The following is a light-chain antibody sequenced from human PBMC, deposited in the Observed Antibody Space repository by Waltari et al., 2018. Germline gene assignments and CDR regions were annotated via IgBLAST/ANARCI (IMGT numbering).Light chain of an antibody. Sequence: QSALTQPRSVSGSPGQSVTISYTGTSSDVGGYNYVSWYQQHPGKAPKLMIYDVSKRPSAVPDRFSGSKSGNTASLTISGLQAEDEADYYCCSYAGSYTSYVFGTGTKVTVL. J-gene: IGLJ1*01. CDR2: DVS. V-gene: IGLV2-11*01. CDR3: CSYAGSYTSYV. CDR1: SSDVGGYNY.